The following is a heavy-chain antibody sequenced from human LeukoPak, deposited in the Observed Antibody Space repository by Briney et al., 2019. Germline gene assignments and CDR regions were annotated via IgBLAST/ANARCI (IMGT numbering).Heavy chain of an antibody. CDR1: GFTFSNYW. V-gene: IGHV3-7*01. CDR3: ARDLAG. Sequence: GGSLRLSCAASGFTFSNYWMSWVRQAPGKGLEWVANIKEDGSEKNYVDSVKGRFTISRDNAKNSLYLQMNSLRAEDTAVYYCARDLAGWGQGTLVTVSS. D-gene: IGHD3-3*02. CDR2: IKEDGSEK. J-gene: IGHJ4*02.